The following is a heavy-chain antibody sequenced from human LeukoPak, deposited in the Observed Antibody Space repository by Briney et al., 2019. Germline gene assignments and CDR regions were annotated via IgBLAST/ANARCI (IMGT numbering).Heavy chain of an antibody. V-gene: IGHV6-1*01. CDR3: ARLGSFEDY. CDR2: TYYRSKGYN. J-gene: IGHJ4*02. Sequence: SQTLSLTCAISGESVSSKSATWNWIRQSPSRGLEWLGRTYYRSKGYNDYALSVNSRITINPDTSKNQFSLQLNSVTPEDTAVYYCARLGSFEDYWGQGTLVTVSS. CDR1: GESVSSKSAT. D-gene: IGHD1-26*01.